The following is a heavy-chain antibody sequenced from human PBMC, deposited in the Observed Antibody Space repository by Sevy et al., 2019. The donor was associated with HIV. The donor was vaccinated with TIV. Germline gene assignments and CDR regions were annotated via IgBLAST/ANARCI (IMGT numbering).Heavy chain of an antibody. CDR1: GGSVSSDTYY. CDR2: IYYNVRI. CDR3: TRVGGLTDYGMDV. D-gene: IGHD1-26*01. J-gene: IGHJ6*02. V-gene: IGHV4-61*01. Sequence: SETLSLTCTVSGGSVSSDTYYWTWIRQPPGKGLEFIGYIYYNVRINYNPSLKSRVTISVDTSKNQFSLKLTSATAADTAVYYCTRVGGLTDYGMDVWGQGTTVTVSS.